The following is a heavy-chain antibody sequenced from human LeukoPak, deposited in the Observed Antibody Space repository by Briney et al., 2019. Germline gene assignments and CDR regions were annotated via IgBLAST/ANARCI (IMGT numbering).Heavy chain of an antibody. CDR1: GFTFSSYG. CDR2: IWYDGSNK. D-gene: IGHD1-26*01. J-gene: IGHJ4*02. Sequence: GGSLRLSCAASGFTFSSYGMHWVRQAPGKGLEWVAVIWYDGSNKYYADSVKGRFTISRDNSKNTLHLQMNSLRAEDTAVYYCARGARWYPLDYWGQGTLATVSS. CDR3: ARGARWYPLDY. V-gene: IGHV3-33*01.